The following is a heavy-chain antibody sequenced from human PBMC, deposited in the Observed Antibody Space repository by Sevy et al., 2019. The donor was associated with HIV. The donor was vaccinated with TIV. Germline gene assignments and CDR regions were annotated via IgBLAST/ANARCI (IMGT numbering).Heavy chain of an antibody. V-gene: IGHV3-7*03. D-gene: IGHD2-2*01. CDR3: ARDCSSANCLWGMDV. CDR2: IKRDGSEK. CDR1: GFTFSNYW. Sequence: GGSLRLSCAASGFTFSNYWMSWVRHAPGKGLEWVANIKRDGSEKYYVASVKGLFTISRDNAKTSLYLQMNSLRVEDTAMYYCARDCSSANCLWGMDVWGQGTMVTVSS. J-gene: IGHJ6*02.